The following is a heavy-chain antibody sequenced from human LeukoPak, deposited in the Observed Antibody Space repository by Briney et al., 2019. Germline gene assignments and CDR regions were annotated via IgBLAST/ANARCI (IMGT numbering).Heavy chain of an antibody. V-gene: IGHV4-59*01. CDR3: ARVYCSSTSCYGARDY. Sequence: SETLSLTCAVYGGSFSGYYWSWIRQPPGKGLEWIGYIYYSGSTNYNPSLKSRVTISVDTSKNQFSLKLSSVTAADTAVYYCARVYCSSTSCYGARDYWGQGTLVTVSS. J-gene: IGHJ4*02. CDR2: IYYSGST. CDR1: GGSFSGYY. D-gene: IGHD2-2*01.